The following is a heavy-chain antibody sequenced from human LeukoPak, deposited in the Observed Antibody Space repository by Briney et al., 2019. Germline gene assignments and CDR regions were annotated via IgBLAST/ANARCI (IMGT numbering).Heavy chain of an antibody. CDR3: ARVSKNDAFDI. J-gene: IGHJ3*02. CDR1: GYTFTGYY. V-gene: IGHV1-2*02. Sequence: ASVKVSCKASGYTFTGYYIHWVRQAPGQGLEWMGWINPNSGGTNYAQKFQGRVTMTRDTSISTAYMELSRLTSDDTAVYYCARVSKNDAFDIWGQGTMLTVSS. CDR2: INPNSGGT.